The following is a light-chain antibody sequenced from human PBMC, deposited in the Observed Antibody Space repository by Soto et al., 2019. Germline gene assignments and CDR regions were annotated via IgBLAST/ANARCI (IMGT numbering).Light chain of an antibody. Sequence: QSALTQPASVSGSPGQSITISCTGTSSDVGGYNYVSWYQQHPGIAPKLMISEVSHRPSGVSNLFSGSKSSNTASLTISGHQAEDEADYYCGSYTSSSTLVFGGGTKLTVL. CDR2: EVS. CDR1: SSDVGGYNY. J-gene: IGLJ2*01. CDR3: GSYTSSSTLV. V-gene: IGLV2-14*01.